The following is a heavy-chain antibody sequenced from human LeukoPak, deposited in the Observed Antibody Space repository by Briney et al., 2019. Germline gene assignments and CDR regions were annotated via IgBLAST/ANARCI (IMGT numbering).Heavy chain of an antibody. D-gene: IGHD2-2*01. CDR1: GSTFSYFG. V-gene: IGHV3-30*18. CDR2: ISYDGSNK. J-gene: IGHJ4*02. Sequence: GGSLRLSCAASGSTFSYFGMHWVRQAPGKGLEWVAVISYDGSNKYYADSAKGRFTISRDNSKNTLYLQMNSLRTEDTAVYYCAKGIVSTSAGGFDYWGQGTLVTVSS. CDR3: AKGIVSTSAGGFDY.